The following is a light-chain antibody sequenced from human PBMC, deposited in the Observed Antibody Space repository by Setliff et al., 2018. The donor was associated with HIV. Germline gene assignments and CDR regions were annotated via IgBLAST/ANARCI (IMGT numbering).Light chain of an antibody. CDR1: SSDIGRYNL. CDR3: CSYVSSSTFPVL. V-gene: IGLV2-23*03. Sequence: QSALTQPASVSGSPGQSITISCTGTSSDIGRYNLVSWYQQYPGKAPKLMIYEGSKRPSGVSNRFSASKSGNTASLTISGLQSEDEGDYYCCSYVSSSTFPVLFGGGTKVTV. J-gene: IGLJ2*01. CDR2: EGS.